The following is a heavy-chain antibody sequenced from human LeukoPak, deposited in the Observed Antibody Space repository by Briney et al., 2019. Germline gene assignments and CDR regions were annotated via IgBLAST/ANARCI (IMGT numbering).Heavy chain of an antibody. CDR1: GFTFSSYA. CDR3: AKDFEGIVVVVAATLTY. V-gene: IGHV3-23*01. D-gene: IGHD2-15*01. J-gene: IGHJ4*02. CDR2: ISGSGGST. Sequence: PGASLRLSCAASGFTFSSYAMSWVRQAPGKGLEWVSAISGSGGSTYYADSVKGRFTISRDNSKNTLYLQMNSLRAEDTAVYYCAKDFEGIVVVVAATLTYWGQGTLVTVYS.